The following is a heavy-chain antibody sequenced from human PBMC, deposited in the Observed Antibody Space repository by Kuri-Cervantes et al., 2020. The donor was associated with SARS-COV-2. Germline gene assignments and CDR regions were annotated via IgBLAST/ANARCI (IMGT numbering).Heavy chain of an antibody. Sequence: SVKVSCKASGGTFSSYAISWVRQAPGQGLEWMGGIIPIFGTASYAQKFQGRVTITTDESTSTAYMELSSLRSEDTAVYYCARGGWTTQSSSAVGSYYYYYMDVWGKGTTVTVSS. J-gene: IGHJ6*03. CDR2: IIPIFGTA. V-gene: IGHV1-69*05. D-gene: IGHD6-6*01. CDR3: ARGGWTTQSSSAVGSYYYYYMDV. CDR1: GGTFSSYA.